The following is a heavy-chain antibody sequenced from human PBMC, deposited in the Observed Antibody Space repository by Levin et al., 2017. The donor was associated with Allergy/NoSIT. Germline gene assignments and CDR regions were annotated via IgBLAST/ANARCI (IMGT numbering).Heavy chain of an antibody. V-gene: IGHV3-23*01. CDR2: ISGSGGST. CDR1: GFTFSSYA. D-gene: IGHD4-17*01. CDR3: ANSYGDYAVGVYWYFDL. Sequence: GGSLRLSCAASGFTFSSYAMSWVRQAPGKGLEWVSAISGSGGSTYYADSVKGRFTISRDNSKNTLYLQMNSLRAEDTAVYYCANSYGDYAVGVYWYFDLWGRGTLVTVSS. J-gene: IGHJ2*01.